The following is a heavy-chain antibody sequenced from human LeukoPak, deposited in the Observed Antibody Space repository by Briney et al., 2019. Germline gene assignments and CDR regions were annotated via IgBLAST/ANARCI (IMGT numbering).Heavy chain of an antibody. CDR2: ISSSSSYI. V-gene: IGHV3-21*01. CDR1: GFIFSSYS. D-gene: IGHD3-10*01. CDR3: ARDRDYYYYMDV. J-gene: IGHJ6*03. Sequence: PGGSLRLSCAASGFIFSSYSMNWVRQAPGKGLEWVSSISSSSSYIYYADSVKGRFTISRDNAKNSLYLQMNSLRAEDTAVYYCARDRDYYYYMDVWGKGTTVTVSS.